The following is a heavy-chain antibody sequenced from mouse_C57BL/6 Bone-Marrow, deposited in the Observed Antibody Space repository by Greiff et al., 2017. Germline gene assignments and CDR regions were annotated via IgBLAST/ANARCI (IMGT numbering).Heavy chain of an antibody. CDR2: IDPENGDT. CDR1: GFNIKDDY. Sequence: VQLQQSGAELVRPGASVKLSCTASGFNIKDDYMHWVKQRPEQGLEWIGWIDPENGDTEYASKFPGKATLTADPSSNTAYLQLSRLTSEDTAVYYSTRGYYYVTYYFDYWGQGTTRTVSS. D-gene: IGHD1-1*01. J-gene: IGHJ2*01. CDR3: TRGYYYVTYYFDY. V-gene: IGHV14-4*01.